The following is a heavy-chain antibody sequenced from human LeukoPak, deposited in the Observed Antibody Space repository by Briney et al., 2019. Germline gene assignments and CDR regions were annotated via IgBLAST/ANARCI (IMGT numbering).Heavy chain of an antibody. V-gene: IGHV1-8*02. D-gene: IGHD1-1*01. CDR2: MNPNSGNT. CDR3: ARDNRVGNRHDY. CDR1: GGTFSSYA. J-gene: IGHJ4*02. Sequence: SSVKVSCKASGGTFSSYAISWVRQATGQGLEWMGWMNPNSGNTGYAQKFQGRVTMTRDTSISTACMELSRLRSDDTAVYYCARDNRVGNRHDYWGPGTLVTVSS.